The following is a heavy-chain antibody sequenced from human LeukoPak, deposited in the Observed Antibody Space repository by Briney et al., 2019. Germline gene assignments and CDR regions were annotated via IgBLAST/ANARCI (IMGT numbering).Heavy chain of an antibody. CDR3: ARRWNYGRNYYIDV. V-gene: IGHV4-34*01. Sequence: PSETLSLTCAVYGGSFSNYYWSWSRQPPGKGLEWLGEINDSGRANYNPSLMSRVTVSVDTSKNQFSLRLTSVTATATAVSSCARRWNYGRNYYIDVWGKGATVSVSS. J-gene: IGHJ6*03. CDR1: GGSFSNYY. D-gene: IGHD1-7*01. CDR2: INDSGRA.